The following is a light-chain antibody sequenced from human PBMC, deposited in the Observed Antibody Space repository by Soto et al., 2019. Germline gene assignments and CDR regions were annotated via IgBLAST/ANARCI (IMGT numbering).Light chain of an antibody. CDR2: GAS. CDR3: QHYSNWPPWT. CDR1: QSVSSN. J-gene: IGKJ1*01. V-gene: IGKV3-15*01. Sequence: EIVMTQSPATLSVSPGERATLSCRASQSVSSNLAWYQQKPGQAPRLLIYGASTRATGMPARFSGSGSGTEFPPTINSLQSEDFAVYYCQHYSNWPPWTFGQGNKVEIK.